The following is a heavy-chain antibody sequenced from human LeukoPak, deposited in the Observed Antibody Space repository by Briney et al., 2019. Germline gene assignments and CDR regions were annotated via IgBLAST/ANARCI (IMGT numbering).Heavy chain of an antibody. CDR3: ARGQVAYDY. J-gene: IGHJ4*02. V-gene: IGHV4-59*01. CDR2: IYYSGST. Sequence: PSETLSLTCTVSGGSISSYYWSWIRQPPGKGLECIGYIYYSGSTNYNPSLKSRVTISVDASKNQFSLKLSSVTAADTAVNYCARGQVAYDYWGQGTLVTVSS. CDR1: GGSISSYY. D-gene: IGHD2-21*01.